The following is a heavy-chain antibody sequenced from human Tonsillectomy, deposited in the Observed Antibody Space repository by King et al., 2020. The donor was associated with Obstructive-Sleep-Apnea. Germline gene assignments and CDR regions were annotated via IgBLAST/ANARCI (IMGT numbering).Heavy chain of an antibody. J-gene: IGHJ4*02. V-gene: IGHV5-51*01. CDR2: IYPGDSDT. CDR1: GYSFTSYW. D-gene: IGHD3-10*01. Sequence: QLVQSGAEVKKPGESLKISCKGSGYSFTSYWIGWVRQMPGKGLEWMGIIYPGDSDTRYSPSFQGQVTISADKSISTAYLQWSSLKASDTAMYYCARPTMVRGVINYFDYCGQGTLVTVSS. CDR3: ARPTMVRGVINYFDY.